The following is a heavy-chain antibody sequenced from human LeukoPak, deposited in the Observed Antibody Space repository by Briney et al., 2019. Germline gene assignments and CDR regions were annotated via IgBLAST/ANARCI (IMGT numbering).Heavy chain of an antibody. J-gene: IGHJ4*02. CDR2: ISVYRSKT. Sequence: GASVKVSCKASGYTFTSYGLSWVRQAPGQGLEWMGWISVYRSKTNYAQKFQGRITLTTDASTRTTFMELRSLRSDDTAVYYCARDNGDYNFDYWGQGTLVTVSS. CDR3: ARDNGDYNFDY. V-gene: IGHV1-18*01. CDR1: GYTFTSYG. D-gene: IGHD4-17*01.